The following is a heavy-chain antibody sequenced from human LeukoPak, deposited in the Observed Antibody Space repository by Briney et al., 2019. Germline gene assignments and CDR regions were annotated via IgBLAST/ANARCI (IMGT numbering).Heavy chain of an antibody. CDR3: ARMVWGVIVSLDY. V-gene: IGHV4-59*08. CDR1: GGSISSYY. CDR2: IYYSGST. D-gene: IGHD3-10*01. Sequence: SETLSLTCTVSGGSISSYYWSWIRQPPGKGLEWIVYIYYSGSTNYNPSLKSRVTISVDTSKNQSSLKLSSVTAADTAVYYCARMVWGVIVSLDYWGQGTLVTVSS. J-gene: IGHJ4*02.